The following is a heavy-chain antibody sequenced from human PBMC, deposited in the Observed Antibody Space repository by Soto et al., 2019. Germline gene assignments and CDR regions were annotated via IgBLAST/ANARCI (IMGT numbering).Heavy chain of an antibody. CDR2: MNPNSGNT. J-gene: IGHJ3*01. CDR1: GYTFTSYD. D-gene: IGHD3-3*01. V-gene: IGHV1-8*01. CDR3: ARAPPFWSGYLD. Sequence: GQLVQSGAEVKKPGASVKVSCKASGYTFTSYDINWLRHATGQGLEWMGWMNPNSGNTGYAQKFQGRVTMTRNTSISTAYRELSSVISEDTAVYYCARAPPFWSGYLDWGQGTMVTVSS.